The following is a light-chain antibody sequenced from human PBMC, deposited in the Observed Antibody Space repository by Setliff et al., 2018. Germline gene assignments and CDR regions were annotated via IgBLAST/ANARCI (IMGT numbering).Light chain of an antibody. Sequence: SVLTQPPSASGTPGQRVTISCSGSSSNIGSNTVNWYQQLPGTAPKLLIYRNNQRPSGVPDRFSGSKSGTSASLAISGLQSEDEADYYCAAWDDSLNGEVFGTGTKGTVL. V-gene: IGLV1-44*01. CDR3: AAWDDSLNGEV. J-gene: IGLJ1*01. CDR2: RNN. CDR1: SSNIGSNT.